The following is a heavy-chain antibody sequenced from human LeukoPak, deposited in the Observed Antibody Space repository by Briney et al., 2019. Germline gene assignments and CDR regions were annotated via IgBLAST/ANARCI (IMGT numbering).Heavy chain of an antibody. CDR2: IYPGDSDT. CDR1: AYTFSNHW. V-gene: IGHV5-51*01. D-gene: IGHD5-24*01. Sequence: HGESLKISCQGFAYTFSNHWIAWVRQMPGKGLEWMGVIYPGDSDTGYSPSFQGQVTISADKSISTAYLQWSSLKASDTAMYYCARLPNFWGQGTLVTVSS. J-gene: IGHJ4*02. CDR3: ARLPNF.